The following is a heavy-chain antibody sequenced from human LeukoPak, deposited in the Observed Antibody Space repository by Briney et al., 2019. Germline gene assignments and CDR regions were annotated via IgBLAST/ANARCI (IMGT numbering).Heavy chain of an antibody. J-gene: IGHJ4*02. V-gene: IGHV1-46*01. CDR1: GYTFTSYY. CDR3: ARDGDYYGSSGYYRSFDY. CDR2: INPSGGST. Sequence: ASVKVSCKASGYTFTSYYMHWVRQAPGQGLEWMGIINPSGGSTSYAQKFQGRVTMTRDTSTSTVCMELRSLRSEDTAVYYCARDGDYYGSSGYYRSFDYWGQGTLVTVSS. D-gene: IGHD3-22*01.